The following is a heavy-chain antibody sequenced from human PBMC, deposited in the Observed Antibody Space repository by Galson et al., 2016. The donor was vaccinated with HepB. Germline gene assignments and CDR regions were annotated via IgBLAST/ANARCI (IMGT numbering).Heavy chain of an antibody. CDR2: IYYTGST. J-gene: IGHJ6*02. Sequence: SETLSLTCTVYGGSVSSGIYYWSWIRQPPGKGLEWFGHIYYTGSTNYNSSLKSRVTISTDRSKNQFSLKLSAVTAADTALYYCARDRRYDFSSGNPRYGMDVWGQGATVIVSS. CDR3: ARDRRYDFSSGNPRYGMDV. D-gene: IGHD3-3*01. V-gene: IGHV4-61*01. CDR1: GGSVSSGIYY.